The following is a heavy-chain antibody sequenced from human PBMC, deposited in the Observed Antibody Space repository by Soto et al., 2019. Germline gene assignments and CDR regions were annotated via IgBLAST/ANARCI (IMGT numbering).Heavy chain of an antibody. V-gene: IGHV5-51*01. CDR3: AGGGVRGVITRTRDYYGMDV. J-gene: IGHJ6*02. CDR2: IYPGDSDT. CDR1: GYSFTSYW. Sequence: PGDSLKISCKGSGYSFTSYWIGWGRQMPGKGLEWMGIIYPGDSDTRYSPSFQGQVTISADKSISTAYLQWSSLKASDTAMYYCAGGGVRGVITRTRDYYGMDVWGQGTTVTVSS. D-gene: IGHD3-10*01.